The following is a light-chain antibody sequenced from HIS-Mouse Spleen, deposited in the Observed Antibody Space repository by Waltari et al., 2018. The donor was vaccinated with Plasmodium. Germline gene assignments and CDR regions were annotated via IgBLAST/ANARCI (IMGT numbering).Light chain of an antibody. V-gene: IGLV1-47*01. CDR3: AAWDDSLSGRV. Sequence: QSVLTQPPSASGTPGQRVTISCSGSSSNIGSNYVYWYQQLPGTAPKLLIYRNNQRPSGVPDRISGSKSGTSGSLAISGLRSEDEADYYCAAWDDSLSGRVFGGGTKLTVL. J-gene: IGLJ3*02. CDR1: SSNIGSNY. CDR2: RNN.